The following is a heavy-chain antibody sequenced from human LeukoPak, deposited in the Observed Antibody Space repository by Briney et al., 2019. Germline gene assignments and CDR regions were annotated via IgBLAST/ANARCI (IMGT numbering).Heavy chain of an antibody. D-gene: IGHD3-22*01. Sequence: GGSLRLSCAASGFTFSSYEMNWVRQAPGKGLEWVSYISSSGSTIYYADSVKGRFTISRDNAKNSPYLQMNSLRAEDTAVYYCARDNPYYYDSSGYSGGIDYWGQGTLVTVSS. V-gene: IGHV3-48*03. CDR3: ARDNPYYYDSSGYSGGIDY. CDR1: GFTFSSYE. CDR2: ISSSGSTI. J-gene: IGHJ4*02.